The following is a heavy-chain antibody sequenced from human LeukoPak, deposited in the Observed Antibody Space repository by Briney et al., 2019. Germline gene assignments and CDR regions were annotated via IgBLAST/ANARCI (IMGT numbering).Heavy chain of an antibody. V-gene: IGHV3-30*18. CDR3: ANPPYDSSGYYQSTFDY. D-gene: IGHD3-22*01. CDR2: ILYEGSKE. CDR1: GFSFSSYC. J-gene: IGHJ4*02. Sequence: SLRLSCGASGFSFSSYCMHSVRQDPGRGLERVAVILYEGSKEYYAASVKRRCTSSRDHSTNTLDLQMNSRRAEDTAVYYCANPPYDSSGYYQSTFDYWGQGTLVTVSS.